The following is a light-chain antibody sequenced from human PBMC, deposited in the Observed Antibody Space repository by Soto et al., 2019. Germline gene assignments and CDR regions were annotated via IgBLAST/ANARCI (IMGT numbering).Light chain of an antibody. V-gene: IGLV2-14*01. CDR3: SSYTSSTAYV. CDR1: SSDVGGYNY. CDR2: EVT. J-gene: IGLJ1*01. Sequence: QSVLAQPASVSGSPGQPITISCTGTSSDVGGYNYVSWYQLHPGKAPKLILYEVTNRPSGVSDRFSGSKSGNTASLTISGLQAEDEADYYCSSYTSSTAYVFGTGTNVTVL.